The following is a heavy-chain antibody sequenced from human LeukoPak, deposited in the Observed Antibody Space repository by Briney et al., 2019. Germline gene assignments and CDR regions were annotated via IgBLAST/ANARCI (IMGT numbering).Heavy chain of an antibody. CDR1: GFTFSTYN. CDR3: TRVSTARYNWNDVDYFDY. D-gene: IGHD1-1*01. CDR2: ISPRGTTR. V-gene: IGHV3-48*01. Sequence: GGSLRLSCVASGFTFSTYNMNWVRQAPGKGLEWVSHISPRGTTRYYADSVKGRFTVSRDNSKNTLYLQMNSLRAEDTAVYYCTRVSTARYNWNDVDYFDYWGQGTLVTVSS. J-gene: IGHJ4*02.